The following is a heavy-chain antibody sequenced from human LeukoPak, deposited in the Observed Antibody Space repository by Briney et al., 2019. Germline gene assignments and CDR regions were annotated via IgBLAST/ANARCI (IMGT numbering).Heavy chain of an antibody. D-gene: IGHD3-10*01. J-gene: IGHJ4*02. CDR3: AKLRTYYGSGSGDY. Sequence: QSGGSLRLSCAASGFTFSSYAMNWVRQAPGKGLEWVSAISGSGGSTYYADSVKGRFTISRDNSKNTLYLQMNSLRAEDTAVYYCAKLRTYYGSGSGDYWGQGTLVTVSS. V-gene: IGHV3-23*01. CDR2: ISGSGGST. CDR1: GFTFSSYA.